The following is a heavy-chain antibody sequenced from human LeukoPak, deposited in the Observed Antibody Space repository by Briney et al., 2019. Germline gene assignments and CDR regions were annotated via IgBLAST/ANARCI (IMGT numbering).Heavy chain of an antibody. J-gene: IGHJ4*02. Sequence: ASVKVSCKASGYTFTSYDINWVRQATGQGLEWMGWMNLNSGNTGYAQKFQGRVIMTRNTSISTAYMELSSLRSEDTAVYYCARGLGYSYGYEVDYWGQGTLVTVSS. V-gene: IGHV1-8*01. CDR3: ARGLGYSYGYEVDY. CDR2: MNLNSGNT. D-gene: IGHD5-18*01. CDR1: GYTFTSYD.